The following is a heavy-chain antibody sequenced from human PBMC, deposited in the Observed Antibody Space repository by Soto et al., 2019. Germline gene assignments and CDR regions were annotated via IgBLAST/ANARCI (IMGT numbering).Heavy chain of an antibody. CDR3: VRPVTCQIKAHPSHLDK. V-gene: IGHV4-39*01. CDR2: IYYTGTT. D-gene: IGHD3-9*01. CDR1: GGSVSNTDHF. Sequence: QLQLRESGPGLVKPSETLSLTCTVSGGSVSNTDHFWGWIRQPPGKGLEWIGSIYYTGTTYYSPSRNSRVTMSVDTSKNTFSPSLSSVAAADEAVSYCVRPVTCQIKAHPSHLDKGGQGSRV. J-gene: IGHJ1*01.